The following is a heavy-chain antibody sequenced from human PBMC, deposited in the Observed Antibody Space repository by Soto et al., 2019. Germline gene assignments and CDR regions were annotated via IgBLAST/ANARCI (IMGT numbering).Heavy chain of an antibody. J-gene: IGHJ5*02. Sequence: TGGSLRLSCAASGFSFSSYGMHWVRQAPGKGLEWVALISYDGSNKFYADSVKGRFTISRDNSKNTLYLQVNSLRAEDTAVYYCAKDLFSGGSYPNWFDPWGQGTLVTVSS. CDR2: ISYDGSNK. CDR3: AKDLFSGGSYPNWFDP. V-gene: IGHV3-30*18. D-gene: IGHD1-26*01. CDR1: GFSFSSYG.